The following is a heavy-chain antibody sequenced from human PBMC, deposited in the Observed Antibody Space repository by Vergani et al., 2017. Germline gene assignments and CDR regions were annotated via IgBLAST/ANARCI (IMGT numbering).Heavy chain of an antibody. CDR1: GFTFIMHA. CDR2: LSASDRRT. D-gene: IGHD6-19*01. Sequence: EVQLLESGGDLVQPGGSLRLSCAASGFTFIMHAMSWVRQAPGKGLEWVSTLSASDRRTHYADSAKGRFTISRDNSKNTLYLQMNSLRVEDTAVYYCAGDYRSGAGPVYYMDVWGKGTTVTVSS. J-gene: IGHJ6*03. V-gene: IGHV3-23*01. CDR3: AGDYRSGAGPVYYMDV.